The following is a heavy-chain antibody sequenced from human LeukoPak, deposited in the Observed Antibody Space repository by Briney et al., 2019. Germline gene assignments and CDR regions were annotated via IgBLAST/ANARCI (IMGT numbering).Heavy chain of an antibody. CDR2: ISGSGGST. CDR3: AKELDSSGYFDY. J-gene: IGHJ4*02. V-gene: IGHV3-23*01. Sequence: GGSLRLSCAASGFTFSSYAMSWVRQAPGKGLEWVTAISGSGGSTYYADSVKGRFTISRDNSKNTLYLQMNSLRAEDTAAYYCAKELDSSGYFDYWGQGTLVTVSS. D-gene: IGHD3-22*01. CDR1: GFTFSSYA.